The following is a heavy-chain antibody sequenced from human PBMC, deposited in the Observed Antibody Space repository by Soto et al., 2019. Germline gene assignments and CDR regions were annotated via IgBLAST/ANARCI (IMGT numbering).Heavy chain of an antibody. Sequence: PGGSLRLSCAVSGFTFNNYGINWVRQAPGKGLEWVSSVSKSDYTYYSDSVKGRFTISRDNAKNSVSLQMNTLRAEDTAVYYCARARGYSGYDSLDYWGQGTLVTVSS. D-gene: IGHD5-12*01. J-gene: IGHJ4*02. CDR1: GFTFNNYG. CDR3: ARARGYSGYDSLDY. V-gene: IGHV3-21*01. CDR2: VSKSDYT.